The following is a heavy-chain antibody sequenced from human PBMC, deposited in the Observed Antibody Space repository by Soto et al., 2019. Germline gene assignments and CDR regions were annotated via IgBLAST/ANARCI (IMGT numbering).Heavy chain of an antibody. J-gene: IGHJ6*02. CDR1: GYTFTVYY. CDR2: INPNSGGT. V-gene: IGHV1-2*04. CDR3: ARVSGGYSYGKNYYGMDV. Sequence: ASVKVSCKASGYTFTVYYMHWVRQAPGQGLEWMGWINPNSGGTNYAQKFQGWVTMTRDTSISTAYMELSRLRSDDTAVYYCARVSGGYSYGKNYYGMDVWGQGTTVTVSS. D-gene: IGHD5-18*01.